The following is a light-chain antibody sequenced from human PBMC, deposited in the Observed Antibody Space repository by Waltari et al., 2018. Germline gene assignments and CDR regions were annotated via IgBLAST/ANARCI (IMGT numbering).Light chain of an antibody. CDR3: NSYTSGRTWV. CDR2: DVN. Sequence: WFLHHPAKAPKLMIQDVNKRPSGVSSRFSGSKSGNTASLTISGLQAEDEAIYYCNSYTSGRTWVFGGGTRLTVL. V-gene: IGLV2-14*03. J-gene: IGLJ3*02.